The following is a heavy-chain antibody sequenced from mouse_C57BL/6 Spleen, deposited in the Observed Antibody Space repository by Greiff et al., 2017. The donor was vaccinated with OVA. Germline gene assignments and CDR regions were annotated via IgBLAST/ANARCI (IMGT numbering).Heavy chain of an antibody. CDR1: GYTFTDYE. V-gene: IGHV1-15*01. Sequence: QVQLQQSGAELVRPGASVTLSCKASGYTFTDYEMHWVKQTPVHGLEWIGAIDPETGGTAYNQKFKGKAILTADKSSSTAYMELRSLTSEDSAVYYCTRSGYYGSSSGGYWGQGTTLTVSS. J-gene: IGHJ2*01. CDR3: TRSGYYGSSSGGY. CDR2: IDPETGGT. D-gene: IGHD1-1*01.